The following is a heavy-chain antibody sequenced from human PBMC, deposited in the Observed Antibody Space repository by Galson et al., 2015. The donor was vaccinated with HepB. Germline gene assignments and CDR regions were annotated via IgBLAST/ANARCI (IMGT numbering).Heavy chain of an antibody. Sequence: SLRLSCAASGFTFSSYSMNWVRQAPGKGLEWVSYISSSSNTIYYADSVKGRFTMSRDNAKNSLYLQMSSLRDEDTAVYYCATVYSSGDYWGQGTRVTVSS. D-gene: IGHD6-19*01. CDR2: ISSSSNTI. V-gene: IGHV3-48*02. J-gene: IGHJ4*02. CDR1: GFTFSSYS. CDR3: ATVYSSGDY.